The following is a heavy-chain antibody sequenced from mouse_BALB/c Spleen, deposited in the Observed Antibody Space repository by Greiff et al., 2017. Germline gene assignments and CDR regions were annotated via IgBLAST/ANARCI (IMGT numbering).Heavy chain of an antibody. Sequence: EVKLVESGGGLVKPGGSLKLSCAASGFTFSSYAMSWVRQTPEKRLEWVATISSGGSYTYYPDSVKGRFTISRDNAKNTLYLQMSSLRSEDTAMYYCARQTMITPLYWGQGTLVTISA. CDR2: ISSGGSYT. D-gene: IGHD2-4*01. CDR3: ARQTMITPLY. V-gene: IGHV5-9-3*01. CDR1: GFTFSSYA. J-gene: IGHJ3*01.